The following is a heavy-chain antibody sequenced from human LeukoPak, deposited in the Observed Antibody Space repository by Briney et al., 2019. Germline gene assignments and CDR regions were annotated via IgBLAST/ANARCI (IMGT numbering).Heavy chain of an antibody. Sequence: SETLSLTCAVYGGSFSGYYWSWIRQPPGKGLEWIGEINRSGSTNYNPSLKSRVTISVDTSKNQFSLKLSSVTAADTAVYYCARTGQLWFRDYFDYWGQGTLVTVSS. V-gene: IGHV4-34*01. J-gene: IGHJ4*02. D-gene: IGHD5-18*01. CDR2: INRSGST. CDR3: ARTGQLWFRDYFDY. CDR1: GGSFSGYY.